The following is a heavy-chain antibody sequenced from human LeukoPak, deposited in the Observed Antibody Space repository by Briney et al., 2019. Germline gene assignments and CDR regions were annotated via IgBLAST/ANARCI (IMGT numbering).Heavy chain of an antibody. D-gene: IGHD6-13*01. Sequence: SETLSLTCTVSGGSISSGDYYWSWIRQPPGKGLEWIGHIYYSGSTYYNPSLKSRVTISVDTSKNRFSLKLSSVTAADTAVYYCARDREAAAGYIDYWGQGTLVTVSS. J-gene: IGHJ4*02. CDR1: GGSISSGDYY. CDR3: ARDREAAAGYIDY. V-gene: IGHV4-30-4*08. CDR2: IYYSGST.